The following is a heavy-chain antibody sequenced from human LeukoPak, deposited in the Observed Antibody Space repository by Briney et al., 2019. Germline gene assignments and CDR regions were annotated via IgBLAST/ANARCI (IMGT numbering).Heavy chain of an antibody. J-gene: IGHJ4*02. CDR3: ARVTRYCSSTSCYGGFDY. D-gene: IGHD2-2*01. CDR1: GFTFSSYA. CDR2: ITVSGGST. V-gene: IGHV3-23*01. Sequence: GGSLRLSCAASGFTFSSYAMSWVRQAPGKGLEWVSTITVSGGSTYYADSVKGRFTISRDNSKNSLYLQMNSLRAEDTAVYYCARVTRYCSSTSCYGGFDYWGQGTLVTVSS.